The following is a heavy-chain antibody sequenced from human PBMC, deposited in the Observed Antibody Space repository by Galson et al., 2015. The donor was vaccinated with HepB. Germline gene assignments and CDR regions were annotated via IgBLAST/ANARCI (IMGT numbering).Heavy chain of an antibody. V-gene: IGHV3-23*01. CDR3: AKDMSITIFGVVIIPDLFDY. CDR2: ISGSGGST. CDR1: GFTFSSYA. D-gene: IGHD3-3*01. J-gene: IGHJ4*02. Sequence: SLRLSCAASGFTFSSYAMSWVRQAPGKGLEWVSAISGSGGSTYYADSVKGRFTISRDNSKNTLYLQMSSLRAEDTAVYYCAKDMSITIFGVVIIPDLFDYWGQGTLVTVSS.